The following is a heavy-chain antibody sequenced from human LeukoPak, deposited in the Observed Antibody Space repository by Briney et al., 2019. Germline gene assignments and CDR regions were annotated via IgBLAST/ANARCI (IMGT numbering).Heavy chain of an antibody. D-gene: IGHD6-19*01. V-gene: IGHV3-23*01. CDR3: ASTSGIAVAAPEDYFDY. Sequence: PGGSLRLSCAASGFTFSSYAMSWVRQAPGKGLEWVSAISGSGGSTYYADSVKGRFTISRDNSKNTLYVQMNSLRAEDTAVYYCASTSGIAVAAPEDYFDYWGQGTLVTVSS. CDR2: ISGSGGST. CDR1: GFTFSSYA. J-gene: IGHJ4*02.